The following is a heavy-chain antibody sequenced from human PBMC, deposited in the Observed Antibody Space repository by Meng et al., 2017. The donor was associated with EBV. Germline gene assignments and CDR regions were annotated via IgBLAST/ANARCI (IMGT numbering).Heavy chain of an antibody. CDR3: ARERTGYYAEY. Sequence: VEAGGGVVPPGWACILSCASSGFTFSGYAMHWVRQAPVKGFDWVAFISYDGSNEWYAGSVKGRFTISRDNSKNTLSLQMNSLRPEDTAIYYCARERTGYYAEYWGQGTLVTVSS. D-gene: IGHD3/OR15-3a*01. V-gene: IGHV3-30-3*01. CDR1: GFTFSGYA. CDR2: ISYDGSNE. J-gene: IGHJ4*02.